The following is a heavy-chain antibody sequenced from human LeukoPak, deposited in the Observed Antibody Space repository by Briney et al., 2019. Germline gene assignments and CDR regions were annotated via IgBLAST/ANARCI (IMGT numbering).Heavy chain of an antibody. CDR2: FCGSVCST. CDR3: AKPQWGSVSIHAFEI. CDR1: GFPFYDYG. D-gene: IGHD5/OR15-5a*01. J-gene: IGHJ3*02. V-gene: IGHV3-23*01. Sequence: GGSLRLSCAASGFPFYDYGMRWLRHAPGKGLEWVSDFCGSVCSTYYAVSVKGLFPISRHHPKNTQSLQMNTVSAEHTPVFFFAKPQWGSVSIHAFEIWGQGTMVTVAS.